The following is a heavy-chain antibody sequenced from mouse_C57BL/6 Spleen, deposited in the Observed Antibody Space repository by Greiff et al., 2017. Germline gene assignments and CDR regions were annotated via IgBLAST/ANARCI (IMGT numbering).Heavy chain of an antibody. J-gene: IGHJ3*01. CDR2: ILPGSGST. V-gene: IGHV1-9*01. CDR3: ARSSKGTWCAY. CDR1: GYTFTGYW. D-gene: IGHD1-1*01. Sequence: QVQLQQSGAELMKPGASVKLSCTATGYTFTGYWIEWVKPRPGHGLEWIGEILPGSGSTNYNENVKGKAPFTADTSSNTAYMQLSSLTTEDSAIYYCARSSKGTWCAYWGEETLVTVSA.